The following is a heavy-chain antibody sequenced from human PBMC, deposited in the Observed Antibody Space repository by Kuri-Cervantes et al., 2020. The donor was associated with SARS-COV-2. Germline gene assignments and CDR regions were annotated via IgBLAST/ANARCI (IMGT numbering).Heavy chain of an antibody. CDR1: GFTFSSYA. D-gene: IGHD6-19*01. V-gene: IGHV3-23*03. CDR3: AKDIAVAGHFDY. J-gene: IGHJ4*02. Sequence: GGSLRLSCAASGFTFSSYAMSWVRQAPGKGLKWVSVIYSGGSSTYYADSVKGRFTISRDNSKNTLYLQMNSLRAEDTAVYYCAKDIAVAGHFDYWGQGTLVTVSS. CDR2: IYSGGSST.